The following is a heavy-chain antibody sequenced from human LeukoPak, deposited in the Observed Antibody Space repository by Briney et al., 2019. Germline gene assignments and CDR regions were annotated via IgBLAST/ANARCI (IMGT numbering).Heavy chain of an antibody. Sequence: SQTLSLTCTVSGGSISSGGYYWSWIRQHPGKGLEWIGYIYYSGSTYYNPSLKSRVTISVDTSKNQFSLKLSSVTAADMAVYYCARVGGTNYYYYGMDVWSQGTTVTVSS. CDR3: ARVGGTNYYYYGMDV. D-gene: IGHD3-10*01. CDR2: IYYSGST. V-gene: IGHV4-31*03. J-gene: IGHJ6*02. CDR1: GGSISSGGYY.